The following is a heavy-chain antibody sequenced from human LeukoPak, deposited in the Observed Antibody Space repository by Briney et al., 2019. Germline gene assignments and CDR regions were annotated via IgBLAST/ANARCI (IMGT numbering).Heavy chain of an antibody. CDR2: ISASGTSI. Sequence: GGSLRLSCAASGLPFSNFEMNWVRQAPGKGLEWISYISASGTSIHYPDSMKGRFTISRDNAKNSLFLQVDSLRVEDTAVYYCVAGGWHYFDYWGPGTLVTVSS. CDR3: VAGGWHYFDY. CDR1: GLPFSNFE. D-gene: IGHD1-14*01. J-gene: IGHJ4*02. V-gene: IGHV3-48*03.